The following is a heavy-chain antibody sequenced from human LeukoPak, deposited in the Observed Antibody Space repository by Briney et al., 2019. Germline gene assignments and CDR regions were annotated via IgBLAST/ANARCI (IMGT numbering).Heavy chain of an antibody. Sequence: ASVKVSCKVSGYTLTELSMHWVRQAPGKGLEWMGGFDPEDGETIYAQKFQGRVTMTEDTSTDTAYMELSSLRSEDTAVYYCATEVLLTGKVFFEVDIWGQGTMVTVSS. D-gene: IGHD1-20*01. CDR2: FDPEDGET. V-gene: IGHV1-24*01. CDR3: ATEVLLTGKVFFEVDI. CDR1: GYTLTELS. J-gene: IGHJ3*02.